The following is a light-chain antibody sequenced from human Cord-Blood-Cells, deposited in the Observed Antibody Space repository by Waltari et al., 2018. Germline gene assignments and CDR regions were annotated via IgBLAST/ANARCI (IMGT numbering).Light chain of an antibody. CDR3: CSYAGSSTWV. J-gene: IGLJ3*02. Sequence: QSALTQPASVSGSPGQSITISCTGTSSDVGSYNLVSWYQQHPGKAPKLSIYEGSKRPSGFSNRFSVSKSVNTASLTISVLQAEDEADYYCCSYAGSSTWVFGGGTKLTVL. CDR2: EGS. V-gene: IGLV2-23*01. CDR1: SSDVGSYNL.